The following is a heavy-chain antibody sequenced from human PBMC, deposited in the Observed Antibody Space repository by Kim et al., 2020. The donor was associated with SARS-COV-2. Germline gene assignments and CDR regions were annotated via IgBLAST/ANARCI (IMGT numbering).Heavy chain of an antibody. Sequence: LKSRVTISVDKSKNQFSLKLSSVTAADTAVYYCARYCSGGSCYYYYVMDVWGQGTTVTVSS. V-gene: IGHV4-4*02. CDR3: ARYCSGGSCYYYYVMDV. D-gene: IGHD2-15*01. J-gene: IGHJ6*02.